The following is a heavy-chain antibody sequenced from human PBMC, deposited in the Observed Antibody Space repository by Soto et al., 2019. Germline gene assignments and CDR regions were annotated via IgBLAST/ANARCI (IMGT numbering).Heavy chain of an antibody. CDR3: ARGKGSLFHWVDP. Sequence: SETLSLTCAVYCGSFSGYYWSWIRQPPGNGLYCIGEINHSVITNXXPSLKSRXXISVDTSKNHXSLKLXSVTAAYTALXYCARGKGSLFHWVDPWARGTLVTVSS. J-gene: IGHJ5*02. CDR1: CGSFSGYY. D-gene: IGHD3-10*02. CDR2: INHSVIT. V-gene: IGHV4-34*01.